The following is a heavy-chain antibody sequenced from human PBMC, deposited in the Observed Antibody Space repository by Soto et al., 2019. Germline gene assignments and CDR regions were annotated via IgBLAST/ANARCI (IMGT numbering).Heavy chain of an antibody. J-gene: IGHJ5*02. Sequence: GGSLRLSCAASGFTFRSFTMNWVRQAPGKGLEWVSTISSNSAYICYTDALRGRFTISRDNAKNSLHLQMNSLRAEDTAVYYCTRDASRDSSARGWFDPWGPGTLVTVSS. D-gene: IGHD6-13*01. CDR1: GFTFRSFT. V-gene: IGHV3-21*01. CDR2: ISSNSAYI. CDR3: TRDASRDSSARGWFDP.